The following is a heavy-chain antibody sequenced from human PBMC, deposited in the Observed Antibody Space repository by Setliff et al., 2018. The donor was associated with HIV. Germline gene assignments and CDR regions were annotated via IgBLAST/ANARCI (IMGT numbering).Heavy chain of an antibody. Sequence: SETLSLTCAVSGHSISSGYHWGWIRQPPGKGLEWIGSVYYSGSTHYNPSLKSRVTVSVDTSKNQLSLKLSSVTAADTAVYYCARVPSIETILFDSWGQGTLVTVSS. V-gene: IGHV4-38-2*01. CDR1: GHSISSGYH. D-gene: IGHD2-2*02. CDR2: VYYSGST. J-gene: IGHJ4*02. CDR3: ARVPSIETILFDS.